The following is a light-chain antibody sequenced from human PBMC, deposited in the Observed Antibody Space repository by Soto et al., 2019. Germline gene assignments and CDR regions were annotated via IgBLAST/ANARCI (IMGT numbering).Light chain of an antibody. CDR3: QVWDSSTMY. V-gene: IGLV3-9*02. CDR1: NIGSKS. J-gene: IGLJ2*01. Sequence: SYELTQSLSVSVALGQAARITCTENNIGSKSVHWYQQKPGQAPMLVIYRDNKRPSGIPERFSGSNSGNTATLTISRAQAGDEGDYYCQVWDSSTMYFGGGTQLTVL. CDR2: RDN.